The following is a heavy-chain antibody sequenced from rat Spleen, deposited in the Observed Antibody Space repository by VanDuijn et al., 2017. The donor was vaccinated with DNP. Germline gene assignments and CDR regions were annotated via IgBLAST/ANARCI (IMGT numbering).Heavy chain of an antibody. CDR2: ISTGGGNT. CDR1: GFTFNDYY. D-gene: IGHD1-11*01. J-gene: IGHJ2*01. Sequence: EVLLVESDGGLVQPGRSLKLSCAVSGFTFNDYYMAWVRQAPTKGLEWVASISTGGGNTYYRDSVKGRFTISRDNAKSTLYLQIDSLRSEDTATYYGAKGPNYGGWNDYFDYWGLGVMVTVSS. CDR3: AKGPNYGGWNDYFDY. V-gene: IGHV5-25*01.